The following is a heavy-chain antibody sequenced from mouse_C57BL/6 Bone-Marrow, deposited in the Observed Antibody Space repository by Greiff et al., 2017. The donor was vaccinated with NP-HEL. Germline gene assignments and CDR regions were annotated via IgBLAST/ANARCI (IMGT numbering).Heavy chain of an antibody. J-gene: IGHJ4*01. V-gene: IGHV1-69*01. CDR2: IDPSDSYT. CDR3: ARKEDYNYAMDY. Sequence: VQLQQSGAELVMPGASVKLSCKASGYTFTSYWMHWVKQRPGQGLEWIGEIDPSDSYTNYNQKFKGKSTLTVDKSSSTAYMQLSSLTSEDSAVYYCARKEDYNYAMDYWGQGTSVTVSS. CDR1: GYTFTSYW. D-gene: IGHD2-12*01.